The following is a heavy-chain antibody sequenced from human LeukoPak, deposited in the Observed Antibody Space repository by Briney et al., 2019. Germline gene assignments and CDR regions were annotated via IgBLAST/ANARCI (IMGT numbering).Heavy chain of an antibody. Sequence: ASVKVSCKAFGYTFTSYGISWVRQAPGQGLEWMGWISAYNGNTNYAQKLQGRVTMTTDTSTSTAYMELRSLRSDDTAVYYCARDKKAYGVTPVYYYYGMDVWGQGTTVTVSS. CDR1: GYTFTSYG. CDR2: ISAYNGNT. D-gene: IGHD2-8*01. V-gene: IGHV1-18*01. CDR3: ARDKKAYGVTPVYYYYGMDV. J-gene: IGHJ6*02.